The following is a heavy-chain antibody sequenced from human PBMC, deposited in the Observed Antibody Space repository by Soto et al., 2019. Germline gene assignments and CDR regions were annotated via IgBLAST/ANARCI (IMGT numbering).Heavy chain of an antibody. J-gene: IGHJ4*02. V-gene: IGHV4-59*12. Sequence: PSETLSLTCTVSGGSISNYFWHWIRQPPGKGLEWIGYIYYSGSTNYNPSLKSRVTISVDTSKNQFSLKLSSVTAADTAVYYCARVAVAGTRVDYWGQGTLVTVSS. CDR2: IYYSGST. CDR3: ARVAVAGTRVDY. D-gene: IGHD6-19*01. CDR1: GGSISNYF.